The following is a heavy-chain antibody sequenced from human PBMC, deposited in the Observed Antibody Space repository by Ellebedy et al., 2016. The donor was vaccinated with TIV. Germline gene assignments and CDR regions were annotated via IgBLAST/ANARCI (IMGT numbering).Heavy chain of an antibody. Sequence: PGGSLRLSCAASGFPFDSYVMNWVRQAPGPGLEWVALISYDGSNKYFADSVQGRFTISRDNSQNTLYLLMNSLRGDDTAIYYCARALNHVDTVSTAPLDCWGQGTLVTVSS. D-gene: IGHD5/OR15-5a*01. CDR1: GFPFDSYV. CDR2: ISYDGSNK. CDR3: ARALNHVDTVSTAPLDC. J-gene: IGHJ4*02. V-gene: IGHV3-30*04.